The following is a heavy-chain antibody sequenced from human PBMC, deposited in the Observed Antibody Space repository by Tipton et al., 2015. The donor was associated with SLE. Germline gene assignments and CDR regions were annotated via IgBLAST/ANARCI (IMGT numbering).Heavy chain of an antibody. V-gene: IGHV4-59*11. CDR1: GGSISSHY. J-gene: IGHJ4*02. D-gene: IGHD1-1*01. Sequence: TLSLTCAVSGGSISSHYWNWIRQPSGKGLEWIGYMYYSGSTNYNPSLKSRVTISIDTSKNQFSLRLSSVTAADTAVYYCARHRRTGTAWGPGFDYWGQGTLVIVSS. CDR2: MYYSGST. CDR3: ARHRRTGTAWGPGFDY.